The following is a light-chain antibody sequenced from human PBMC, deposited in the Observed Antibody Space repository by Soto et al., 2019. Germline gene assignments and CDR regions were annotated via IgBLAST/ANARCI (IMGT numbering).Light chain of an antibody. V-gene: IGLV3-1*01. CDR2: QDS. J-gene: IGLJ2*01. CDR1: KLGDKY. CDR3: QAWDNSSVV. Sequence: SYELTQPPSVSLSPGQTASITCSGEKLGDKYACWYQQKPGQSPMLVIYQDSKRPSGIPERFSGSNSGNTATLTISGTQAMDEADYYCQAWDNSSVVFGGGTKVTVL.